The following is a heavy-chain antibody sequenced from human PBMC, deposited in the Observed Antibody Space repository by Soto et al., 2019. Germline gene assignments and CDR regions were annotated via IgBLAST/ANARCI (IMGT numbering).Heavy chain of an antibody. V-gene: IGHV3-30*18. D-gene: IGHD4-4*01. Sequence: QVQLVESGGGVVQPGRSLRLSCAASGFTFSSYGMHWVRQAPGKGLERVAVLSYDGSNKYYADSVKGRFTIARDNSKNTLYLKMNSLRAEDTAVYYCAKPRSDYSYLPRYYFDYWGQGTLVTVSS. J-gene: IGHJ4*02. CDR3: AKPRSDYSYLPRYYFDY. CDR1: GFTFSSYG. CDR2: LSYDGSNK.